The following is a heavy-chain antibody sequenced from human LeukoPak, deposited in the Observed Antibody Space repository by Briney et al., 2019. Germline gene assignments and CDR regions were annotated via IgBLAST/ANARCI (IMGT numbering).Heavy chain of an antibody. CDR1: GGSISSYY. Sequence: SVTLSLTCTVSGGSISSYYWSWIRQPPGKGLEWIGYIYYSGSTNYNPSLKSRVTISVDTSKNQFSLKLSSVTAADTAVYYCAREREGDFDYWGQGTLVTVSS. V-gene: IGHV4-59*01. CDR3: AREREGDFDY. J-gene: IGHJ4*02. D-gene: IGHD5-24*01. CDR2: IYYSGST.